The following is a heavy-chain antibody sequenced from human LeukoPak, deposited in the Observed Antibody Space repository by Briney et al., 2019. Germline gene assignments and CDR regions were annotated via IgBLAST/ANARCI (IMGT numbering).Heavy chain of an antibody. D-gene: IGHD4-11*01. V-gene: IGHV3-23*01. CDR1: GFTFSSYA. CDR2: ISGSGGST. J-gene: IGHJ4*02. CDR3: AKGVTKYIDY. Sequence: GGSLRLSCAASGFTFSSYAMSWVRQAPGKGLEWVSVISGSGGSTYYADSVKGRFTISRDNSKNTLYLQMNSLRGEDTAVYYCAKGVTKYIDYWGQGTLVTVSS.